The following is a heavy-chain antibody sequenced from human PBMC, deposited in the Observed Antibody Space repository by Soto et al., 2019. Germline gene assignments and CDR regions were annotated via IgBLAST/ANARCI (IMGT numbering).Heavy chain of an antibody. CDR3: ASLMIAAANEKKYYYYYGMDV. D-gene: IGHD6-13*01. Sequence: NPSETLSLTCTVSGGSVSSGSYYWSWIRQPPGKGLEWIGYIYYSGSTNYNPSLKSRVTISVDTSKNQFSLKLSSVTAADTAVYYCASLMIAAANEKKYYYYYGMDVWGQGTTVTVSS. CDR1: GGSVSSGSYY. V-gene: IGHV4-61*01. CDR2: IYYSGST. J-gene: IGHJ6*02.